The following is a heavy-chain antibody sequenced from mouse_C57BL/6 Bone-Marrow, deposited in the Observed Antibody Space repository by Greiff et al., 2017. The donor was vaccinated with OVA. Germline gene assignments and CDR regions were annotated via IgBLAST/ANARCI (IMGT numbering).Heavy chain of an antibody. V-gene: IGHV1-50*01. Sequence: VQLQQPGAELVKPGASVKLSCKASGYTFTSYWMQWVKQRPGQGLEWIGEIDPSDSYTNYNQKFKGKATLTVDTSSSTAYMQLSSLTSEDSAVYCCAIRPTLDYWGQGTTLTVSA. CDR3: AIRPTLDY. D-gene: IGHD2-10*01. CDR2: IDPSDSYT. CDR1: GYTFTSYW. J-gene: IGHJ2*01.